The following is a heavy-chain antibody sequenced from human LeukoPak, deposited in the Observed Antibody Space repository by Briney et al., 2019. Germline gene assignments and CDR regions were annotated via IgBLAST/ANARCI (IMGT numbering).Heavy chain of an antibody. D-gene: IGHD1-26*01. CDR1: GFAFSTYG. CDR3: SNLRLGTPKGVRLDD. Sequence: GSLRLSCAASGFAFSTYGIHWVRQASGKGLDWVSFIRYDGTKQFYSDSVKGRFTISRDNSKYTVFLQMNSLTTEDTAVYYCSNLRLGTPKGVRLDDWGQGTLVTVSS. CDR2: IRYDGTKQ. J-gene: IGHJ4*02. V-gene: IGHV3-30*02.